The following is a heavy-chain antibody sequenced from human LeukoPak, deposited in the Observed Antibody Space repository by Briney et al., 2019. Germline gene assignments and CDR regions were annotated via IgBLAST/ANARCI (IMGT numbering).Heavy chain of an antibody. D-gene: IGHD5-12*01. J-gene: IGHJ4*01. V-gene: IGHV4-59*01. Sequence: SETLSLTCTVSGGSISSYYWSWIRQPPGKGLEWIGFIYYSGSDNYNPSLRSRVTISVDTSKNQFSLKLTSVTAADTAVYYCARTGVVATSYFFDYWGHGTLVTVSS. CDR1: GGSISSYY. CDR2: IYYSGSD. CDR3: ARTGVVATSYFFDY.